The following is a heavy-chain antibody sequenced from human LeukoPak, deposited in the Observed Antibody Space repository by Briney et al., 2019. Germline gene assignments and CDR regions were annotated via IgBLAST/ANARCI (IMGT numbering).Heavy chain of an antibody. Sequence: PGGSLRLSCAASGFTFSNYAMSWVRQAPGKGLEWVSGISGSGGSTYNADSVKGRFTISRDNSKNTLYLQMNSLRAEDTAVYYCAKAPTMTMNLNDCWGQGTLVTVSS. CDR3: AKAPTMTMNLNDC. J-gene: IGHJ4*02. CDR1: GFTFSNYA. D-gene: IGHD4-17*01. CDR2: ISGSGGST. V-gene: IGHV3-23*01.